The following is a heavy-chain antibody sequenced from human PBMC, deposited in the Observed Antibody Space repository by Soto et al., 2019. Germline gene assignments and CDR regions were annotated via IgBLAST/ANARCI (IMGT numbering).Heavy chain of an antibody. CDR1: GFTYNSYV. Sequence: EVQLLESGGGLEQPGGSLRLSCAASGFTYNSYVISWVRQASGTGLEWVSGISGSGAGTYYADSVKGRFAISRDHSKNTVYLQMNSLRAEDTAVYYCAKSGVHDYTDAGLDYWGQGTLVTVSS. V-gene: IGHV3-23*01. CDR2: ISGSGAGT. J-gene: IGHJ4*02. D-gene: IGHD4-4*01. CDR3: AKSGVHDYTDAGLDY.